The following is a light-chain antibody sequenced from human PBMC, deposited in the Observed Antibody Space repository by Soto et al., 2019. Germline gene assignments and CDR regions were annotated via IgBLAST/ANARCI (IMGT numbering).Light chain of an antibody. CDR1: SSNIGTNY. V-gene: IGLV1-47*01. Sequence: QSVLTQPPSASGTPGQRVSVSCSGSSSNIGTNYVYCYQHPPGAAPRLLIFRDDHRPEGVPVGFSDYEPRPSAFLAMNGLRSDDEAEYSCVTWYDSLNAFDVLETRTKVTV. CDR2: RDD. CDR3: VTWYDSLNAFDV. J-gene: IGLJ1*01.